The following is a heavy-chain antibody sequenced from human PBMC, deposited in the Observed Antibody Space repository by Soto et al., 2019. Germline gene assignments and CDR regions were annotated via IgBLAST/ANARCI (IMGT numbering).Heavy chain of an antibody. J-gene: IGHJ4*02. CDR1: GFTFSVYA. Sequence: PGGSLSLSCAASGFTFSVYAMSCVRQAPGKGLHSVSGICDSGGRTYYADSVKGRFTISRDNSKNRLYLQMNSLRAEDTAVYYCAKPESDFWSGYTPHDYFDYWGQGTLVTVSS. CDR2: ICDSGGRT. V-gene: IGHV3-23*01. CDR3: AKPESDFWSGYTPHDYFDY. D-gene: IGHD3-3*01.